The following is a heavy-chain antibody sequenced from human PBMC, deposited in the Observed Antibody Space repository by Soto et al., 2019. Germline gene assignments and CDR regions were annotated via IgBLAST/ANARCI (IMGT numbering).Heavy chain of an antibody. Sequence: PGASLKISCKGSGYSFTSYWISWVRQMPGKGLEWMGRIDPSDSYTNYSPSFQGHVTISADKSISTAYLQWSSLKASDTAMYYCARLPRYCSSTSCSGYYYYGMDVWGQGTTVTVSS. CDR1: GYSFTSYW. D-gene: IGHD2-2*01. CDR3: ARLPRYCSSTSCSGYYYYGMDV. V-gene: IGHV5-10-1*01. J-gene: IGHJ6*02. CDR2: IDPSDSYT.